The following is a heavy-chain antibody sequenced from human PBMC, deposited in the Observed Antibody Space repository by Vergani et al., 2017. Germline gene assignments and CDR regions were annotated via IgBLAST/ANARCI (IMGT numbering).Heavy chain of an antibody. D-gene: IGHD1-26*01. Sequence: QVQLQESGPGLLKPSQTLSLTCSVACDSISSGNYYWNWIRQPAGKELEWMGRIYSSGSTRYNPSIKSRITMSLDTSKNQFSLSLSSVTAADTAVYYCARGTFLHAFDNWGQGTVGTVS. CDR1: CDSISSGNYY. J-gene: IGHJ3*02. CDR3: ARGTFLHAFDN. V-gene: IGHV4-61*02. CDR2: IYSSGST.